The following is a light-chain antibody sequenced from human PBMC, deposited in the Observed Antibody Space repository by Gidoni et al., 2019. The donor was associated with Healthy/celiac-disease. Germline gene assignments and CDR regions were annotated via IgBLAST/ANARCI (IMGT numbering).Light chain of an antibody. Sequence: NFMLTQPHSVSESPGTTVTISCTGSSGSIASNYVQWYQQRPGSAPTTVIYEDNQRPSGVPDRFSGSIDSSSNSASLTISGLKTEDEADYYCQSYDSSSNWVFGGGTKLTVL. V-gene: IGLV6-57*02. CDR2: EDN. CDR1: SGSIASNY. CDR3: QSYDSSSNWV. J-gene: IGLJ3*02.